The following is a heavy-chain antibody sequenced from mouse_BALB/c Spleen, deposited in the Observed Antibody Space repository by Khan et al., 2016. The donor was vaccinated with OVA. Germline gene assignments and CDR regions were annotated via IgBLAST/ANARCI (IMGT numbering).Heavy chain of an antibody. CDR1: GFTFSDYG. CDR2: ISSLAYNF. D-gene: IGHD3-1*01. J-gene: IGHJ3*01. CDR3: ARGGTGGFAY. Sequence: EVELVESGGGLVQPGGSRKLSCAASGFTFSDYGMAWIRQGPGKGPEWITFISSLAYNFYYADTVKGRFTISRENAKNTLYLEMNSLWSEAAALYYCARGGTGGFAYWGQGTLVTVSA. V-gene: IGHV5-15*02.